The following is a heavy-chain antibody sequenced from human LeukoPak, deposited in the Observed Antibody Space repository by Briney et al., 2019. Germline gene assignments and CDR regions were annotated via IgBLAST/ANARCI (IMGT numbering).Heavy chain of an antibody. CDR3: ASSTSYYDAFDI. CDR1: GYTFTSYY. D-gene: IGHD2-2*01. J-gene: IGHJ3*02. Sequence: ASVKVSCKASGYTFTSYYMHWVRQAPGQGLEWMGIINPSGGSTSYAQKFQGRVTMTRDMSTSTVYMELSSLRSEDTAVYYYASSTSYYDAFDIWGQGTMVTVSS. CDR2: INPSGGST. V-gene: IGHV1-46*01.